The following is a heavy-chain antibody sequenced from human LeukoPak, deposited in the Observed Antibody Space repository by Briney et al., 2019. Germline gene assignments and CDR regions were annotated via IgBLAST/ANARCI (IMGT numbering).Heavy chain of an antibody. CDR2: IYYSGST. CDR1: GGSISSYY. Sequence: SETLSLTCTVSGGSISSYYWSWIRQPPGKGLEWIGYIYYSGSTNYNPSLKSRVTISVDTSKNQFSLKLSSVTAADTAVYYCARASPNYYDSSGYYSWGQGTLVTVSS. D-gene: IGHD3-22*01. J-gene: IGHJ4*02. V-gene: IGHV4-59*01. CDR3: ARASPNYYDSSGYYS.